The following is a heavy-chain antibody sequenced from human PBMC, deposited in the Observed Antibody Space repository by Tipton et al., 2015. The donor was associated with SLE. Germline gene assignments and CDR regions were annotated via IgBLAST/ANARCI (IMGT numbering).Heavy chain of an antibody. Sequence: TLSLTCTVSGGSISSGSYYWSWIRQPAGKGLEWIGRIYTSGSTNYNPSLKSRVTISVDTSKNQFSLKLSSVTAADTAVYYCARAYYDILAGPRGFDYWGQGTLVTVSS. J-gene: IGHJ4*02. V-gene: IGHV4-61*02. CDR1: GGSISSGSYY. D-gene: IGHD3-9*01. CDR3: ARAYYDILAGPRGFDY. CDR2: IYTSGST.